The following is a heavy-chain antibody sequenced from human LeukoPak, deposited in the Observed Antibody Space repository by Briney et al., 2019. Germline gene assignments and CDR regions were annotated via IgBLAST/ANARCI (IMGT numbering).Heavy chain of an antibody. CDR1: GYTFTSYY. D-gene: IGHD6-13*01. J-gene: IGHJ4*02. Sequence: ASVKVSCKASGYTFTSYYMHWVRQAPGQGLEWMGIINPSGGSTSYAQKFQGRVTMTRDTSTGTVYMELSSLRSEDTAVYYCARGAYSSSWYSSRGTYYFDYWGQGTLVTVSS. V-gene: IGHV1-46*01. CDR2: INPSGGST. CDR3: ARGAYSSSWYSSRGTYYFDY.